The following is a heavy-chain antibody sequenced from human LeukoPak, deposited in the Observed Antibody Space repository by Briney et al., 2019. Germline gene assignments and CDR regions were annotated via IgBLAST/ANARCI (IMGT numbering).Heavy chain of an antibody. D-gene: IGHD6-19*01. Sequence: ASVKVSCKASGYTFTGYYMHWVRQAPGQGLEWMGWINPNSGGTNYAQKFQGRVTMTRDTSISTAYMELSRLRSDDTAVYYCARDPGVAVAVTGEYYFDYWGQGTLVTVSS. V-gene: IGHV1-2*02. CDR2: INPNSGGT. CDR1: GYTFTGYY. J-gene: IGHJ4*02. CDR3: ARDPGVAVAVTGEYYFDY.